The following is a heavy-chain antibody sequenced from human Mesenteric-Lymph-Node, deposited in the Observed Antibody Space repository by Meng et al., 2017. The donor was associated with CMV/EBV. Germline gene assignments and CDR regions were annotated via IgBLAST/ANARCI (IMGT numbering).Heavy chain of an antibody. V-gene: IGHV3-72*01. Sequence: SFSCGASDFTFSDHFVDGARQAPGKGLGGVGRSRNKGNSYTTYYAASVKGRFTISRDDSKNLLFLQMNSLKTEDTAVYYCVRDFGAGWGQGTLVTVSS. J-gene: IGHJ4*02. D-gene: IGHD3-10*01. CDR1: DFTFSDHF. CDR3: VRDFGAG. CDR2: SRNKGNSYTT.